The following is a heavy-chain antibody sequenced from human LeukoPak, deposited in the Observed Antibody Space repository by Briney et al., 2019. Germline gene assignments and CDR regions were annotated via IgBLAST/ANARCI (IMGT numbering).Heavy chain of an antibody. V-gene: IGHV3-33*01. D-gene: IGHD6-13*01. Sequence: PGGSLRLSCAASGFTFSSYGMHWVRQAPGKGLEWVAVIRYDGSNKYYADSVKGRFTISRDNSKNTLYLQMNSLRAEDTAVYYCARDSSSWYSYPRYYYGMDVWGQGTTVTVAS. J-gene: IGHJ6*02. CDR1: GFTFSSYG. CDR2: IRYDGSNK. CDR3: ARDSSSWYSYPRYYYGMDV.